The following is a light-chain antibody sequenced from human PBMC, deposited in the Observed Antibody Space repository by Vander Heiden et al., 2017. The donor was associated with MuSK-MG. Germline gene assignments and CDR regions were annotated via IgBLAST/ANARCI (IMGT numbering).Light chain of an antibody. V-gene: IGLV3-1*01. Sequence: SYGLPPPSPVSVSPGQTASITCSGDKLGNKFAYWYQQKPGQSPGRDIHQDNKRPSGIPGRFSGSNSGKKAILTSSGTQPIEDADYYCQKWDTSSVGCGGGTKLTV. J-gene: IGLJ2*01. CDR3: QKWDTSSVG. CDR2: QDN. CDR1: KLGNKF.